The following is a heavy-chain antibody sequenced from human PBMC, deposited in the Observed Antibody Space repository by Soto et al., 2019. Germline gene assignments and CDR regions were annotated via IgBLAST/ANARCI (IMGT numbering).Heavy chain of an antibody. V-gene: IGHV4-59*01. CDR1: GGSIGGFY. J-gene: IGHJ4*02. CDR3: ARWTYCGGDCYWLDF. CDR2: IYYSGSA. Sequence: SETLSLTCTISGGSIGGFYWGWIRQPPGKGLEWIGNIYYSGSANYDPSLRSRVTISLNTSKNQFSLNLNSVTAADTAIYYCARWTYCGGDCYWLDFWGQGTLVTVSS. D-gene: IGHD2-21*02.